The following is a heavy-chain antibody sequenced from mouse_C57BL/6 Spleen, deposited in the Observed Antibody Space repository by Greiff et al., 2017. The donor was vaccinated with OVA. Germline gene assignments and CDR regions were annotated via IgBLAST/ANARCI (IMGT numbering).Heavy chain of an antibody. CDR1: GFNIKDYY. D-gene: IGHD1-1*01. CDR2: IDPEDGET. Sequence: EVKLQESGAELVKPGASVKLSCPASGFNIKDYYMHWVKQRTEQGLEWIGRIDPEDGETKYAPKFQGKATITADTSSNTAYLQLSSLTSEDTAVYYCARSPGSSPYYAMDYWGQGTSVTVSS. CDR3: ARSPGSSPYYAMDY. V-gene: IGHV14-2*01. J-gene: IGHJ4*01.